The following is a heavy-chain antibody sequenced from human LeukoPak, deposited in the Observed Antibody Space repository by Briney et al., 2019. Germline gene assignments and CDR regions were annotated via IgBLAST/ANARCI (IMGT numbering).Heavy chain of an antibody. J-gene: IGHJ4*02. D-gene: IGHD6-13*01. CDR3: AKVQQLATIYYFDY. Sequence: RGSLRLSCAASGFTFSSYAMSWVRQAPGKGLEWVSAMSGSGGTTYYADSVKGRFAISRDNSKNTLYLQMSSLRTEDTALYYCAKVQQLATIYYFDYWGQGSLDTVSS. V-gene: IGHV3-23*01. CDR1: GFTFSSYA. CDR2: MSGSGGTT.